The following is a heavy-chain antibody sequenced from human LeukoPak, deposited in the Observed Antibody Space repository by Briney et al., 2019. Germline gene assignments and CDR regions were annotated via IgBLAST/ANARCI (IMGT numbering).Heavy chain of an antibody. V-gene: IGHV3-23*01. CDR3: AKDLGVGGSYRPAFFDY. J-gene: IGHJ4*02. CDR2: ISGSGGST. Sequence: GGSLRLSCAASGFTFSSYAMSWVRQAPGKGLEWVSAISGSGGSTYYADSVKGRFTISRDNSKNTLYLQMNSLRAEDTAVYYCAKDLGVGGSYRPAFFDYWGQGTLVTVSS. CDR1: GFTFSSYA. D-gene: IGHD1-26*01.